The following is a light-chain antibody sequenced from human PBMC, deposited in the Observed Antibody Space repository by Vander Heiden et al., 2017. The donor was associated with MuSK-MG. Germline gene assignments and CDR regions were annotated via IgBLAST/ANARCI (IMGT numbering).Light chain of an antibody. CDR1: QSVSSK. CDR3: QQYDNWPSYT. CDR2: GAS. Sequence: EIVMTQYPATLSVSPGERATHSCRARQSVSSKVVWYQHKPGQAPGLLIYGASTRAIGIPARFSGSGSGTEFTLTISRLQSEDFAVYFCQQYDNWPSYTFGQGTKLEIK. J-gene: IGKJ2*01. V-gene: IGKV3-15*01.